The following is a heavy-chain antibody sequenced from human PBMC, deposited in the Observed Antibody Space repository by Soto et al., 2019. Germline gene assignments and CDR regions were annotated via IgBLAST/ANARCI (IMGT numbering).Heavy chain of an antibody. Sequence: PSETLSLTCAVSGGSISSGGYSWSWIWQPPGKGLEWIGYIYHSGSTYYNPSLKSRVTISVDRSKNQFSLKLSSVTAADTAVYYCARGFKRLSTYEAFEIFGQGTRGTVSS. J-gene: IGHJ3*02. CDR3: ARGFKRLSTYEAFEI. D-gene: IGHD3-16*02. V-gene: IGHV4-30-2*01. CDR1: GGSISSGGYS. CDR2: IYHSGST.